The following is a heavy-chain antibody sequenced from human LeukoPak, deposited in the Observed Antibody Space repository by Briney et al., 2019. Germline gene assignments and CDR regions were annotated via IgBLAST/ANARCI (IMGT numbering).Heavy chain of an antibody. D-gene: IGHD1-20*01. CDR3: ASTEMGITGSNGVDFDY. CDR1: GGTFSSYA. Sequence: GASVKVSCKASGGTFSSYAISWVRQAPGQGLEWMGGIIPIFGTANYAQKFQGRVTITADESTSTAYMELSSLRSEDTAVYYCASTEMGITGSNGVDFDYWGQGTLVTVSS. V-gene: IGHV1-69*13. CDR2: IIPIFGTA. J-gene: IGHJ4*02.